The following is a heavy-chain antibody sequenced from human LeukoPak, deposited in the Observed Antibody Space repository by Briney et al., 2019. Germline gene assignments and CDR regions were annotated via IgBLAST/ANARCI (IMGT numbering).Heavy chain of an antibody. D-gene: IGHD4-17*01. J-gene: IGHJ3*02. Sequence: ETLSLTCTVSGGSISSSSYYWGWIRQPPGKGLEWIGSINYSGSTYYNPSLKSRVTISVDTSKNQFSLKLSSVTAADTAVYYCARLSTATPHAFDIWGQGTMVTVSS. V-gene: IGHV4-39*01. CDR3: ARLSTATPHAFDI. CDR1: GGSISSSSYY. CDR2: INYSGST.